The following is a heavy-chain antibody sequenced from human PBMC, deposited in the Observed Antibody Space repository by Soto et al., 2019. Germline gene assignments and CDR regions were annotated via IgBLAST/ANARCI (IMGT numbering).Heavy chain of an antibody. CDR2: IYSGGST. J-gene: IGHJ6*02. V-gene: IGHV3-53*01. Sequence: PGGSLRLSCAASGFTVSSNYMSWVRQAPGKGLEWVSVIYSGGSTYYADSVKGRFTISRDNSKNTLYLQMNSLRAEDTAVYYCASRNWNPRGDVWGQGTTVTVSS. D-gene: IGHD1-1*01. CDR3: ASRNWNPRGDV. CDR1: GFTVSSNY.